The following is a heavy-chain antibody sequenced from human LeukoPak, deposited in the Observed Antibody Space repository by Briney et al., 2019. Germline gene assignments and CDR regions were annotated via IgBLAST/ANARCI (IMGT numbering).Heavy chain of an antibody. CDR3: ARGRRITMVRGVILRNWYFDL. J-gene: IGHJ2*01. Sequence: SETLSLTCIVSGSSISSYYWSWIRQPPGKGLEWIGEINHSGSTNYNPSLKSRVTISVDTSKNQFSLKLSSVTAADTAVYYCARGRRITMVRGVILRNWYFDLWGRGTLVTVSS. CDR2: INHSGST. CDR1: GSSISSYY. V-gene: IGHV4-34*01. D-gene: IGHD3-10*01.